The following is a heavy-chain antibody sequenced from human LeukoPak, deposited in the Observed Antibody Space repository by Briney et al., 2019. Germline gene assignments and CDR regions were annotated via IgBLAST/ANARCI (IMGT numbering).Heavy chain of an antibody. D-gene: IGHD3-10*01. J-gene: IGHJ4*02. Sequence: ASVKVSCKASGYTFTHCYMHWVRQAPGQGLEWMGWINPKTDGTNYAQRFQGRVTMTRDTSIRTAYMELNSLRSDDTAVYYCARDGRLTIFVRGIITEGSPPKNWGQGTLVTVSS. CDR3: ARDGRLTIFVRGIITEGSPPKN. CDR2: INPKTDGT. V-gene: IGHV1-2*02. CDR1: GYTFTHCY.